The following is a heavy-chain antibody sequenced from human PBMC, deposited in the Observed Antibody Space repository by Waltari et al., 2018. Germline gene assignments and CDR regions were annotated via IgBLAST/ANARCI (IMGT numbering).Heavy chain of an antibody. CDR3: ARQNIHSYGYGYFDF. D-gene: IGHD5-18*01. CDR1: GYSFPKYW. Sequence: EVQLEQSGAEVKQPGESLTISCNGSGYSFPKYWTGWVRQMPGKGLEWMGVIYPGDSNTKYSLSFQGQVTISADTSISTAYLQWSSLKASDTAIYFCARQNIHSYGYGYFDFWGQGTLVTVSS. CDR2: IYPGDSNT. J-gene: IGHJ4*02. V-gene: IGHV5-51*01.